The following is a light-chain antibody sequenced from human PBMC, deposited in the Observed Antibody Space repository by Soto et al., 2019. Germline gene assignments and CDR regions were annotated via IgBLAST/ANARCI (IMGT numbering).Light chain of an antibody. CDR3: TSWTTSTTMI. CDR1: RSDIGAYNF. V-gene: IGLV2-14*03. J-gene: IGLJ2*01. Sequence: QSALTQPASVSGSPGQSITISCTGTRSDIGAYNFVSWYQQHPGEVPKLILYDVNVRPSGVSIRFSGSKSGNTASLTISGLQAEDEADYYCTSWTTSTTMIFGGGTQLTVL. CDR2: DVN.